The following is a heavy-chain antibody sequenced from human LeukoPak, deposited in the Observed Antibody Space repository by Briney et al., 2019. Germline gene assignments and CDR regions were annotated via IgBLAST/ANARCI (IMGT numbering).Heavy chain of an antibody. CDR1: GFTFSSYW. CDR3: ARDEQLDQHIDY. V-gene: IGHV3-74*01. CDR2: INRDGSST. D-gene: IGHD6-13*01. J-gene: IGHJ4*02. Sequence: GGSLRLSCAASGFTFSSYWMHWVRQVPGKGLVWVSRINRDGSSTSYADSVKGRFTISRDNAKNTLYLQMNSLRAEDTAVYYCARDEQLDQHIDYWGQGTLVTVSS.